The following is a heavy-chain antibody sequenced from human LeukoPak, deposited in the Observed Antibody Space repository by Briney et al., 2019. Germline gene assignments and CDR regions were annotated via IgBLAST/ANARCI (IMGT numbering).Heavy chain of an antibody. Sequence: GASVKVSCKASGYTFTGYYMHWVRQAPGQGLEWMGWINPNSGGTNYAQKFQGRVTMTRVTFISTAYMELSRLRSDDTAVYYCARQKYSSGWSGDYWGQGTLVTVSS. D-gene: IGHD6-19*01. J-gene: IGHJ4*02. V-gene: IGHV1-2*02. CDR3: ARQKYSSGWSGDY. CDR2: INPNSGGT. CDR1: GYTFTGYY.